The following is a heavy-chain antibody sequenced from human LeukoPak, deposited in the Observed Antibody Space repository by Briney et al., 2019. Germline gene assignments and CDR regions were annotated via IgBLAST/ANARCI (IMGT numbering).Heavy chain of an antibody. CDR2: ISGDSRTI. CDR1: EFTFSDYY. J-gene: IGHJ4*02. D-gene: IGHD3-10*01. V-gene: IGHV3-11*01. Sequence: GGSLRLSCAASEFTFSDYYMSWIRQAPGKGLEWLCDISGDSRTIYYTDSVKGRFTISRDNAKKSLYLQISSLRADDTAVYFCARGSGLWFGELLSYWGQGTLVIVSS. CDR3: ARGSGLWFGELLSY.